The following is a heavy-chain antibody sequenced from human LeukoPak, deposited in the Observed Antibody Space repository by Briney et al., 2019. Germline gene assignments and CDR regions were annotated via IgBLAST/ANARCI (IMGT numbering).Heavy chain of an antibody. CDR1: GGSISSSSYY. CDR2: IYYSGST. V-gene: IGHV4-39*01. D-gene: IGHD3-22*01. J-gene: IGHJ5*02. Sequence: SETLSLTCTVSGGSISSSSYYWGWIRQPPGKGLEWIGSIYYSGSTYYNPSLKSRVTISVDTSKNQFSLKLSSVTAADTAVYYCARRPQGYYDSSGGWFDPWGQGTLVTVSS. CDR3: ARRPQGYYDSSGGWFDP.